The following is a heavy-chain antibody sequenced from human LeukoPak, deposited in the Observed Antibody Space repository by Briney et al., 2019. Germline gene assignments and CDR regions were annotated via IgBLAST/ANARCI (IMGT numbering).Heavy chain of an antibody. J-gene: IGHJ6*03. Sequence: PGGSLRLSCAASGFTFSSYAMSWVRQPPGKGLEWIGSIYYSGSTYYNPSLKSRVTISVDTSKNQFSLKLSSVTAADTAVYYCARLPAALDYYYYYMDVWGKGTTVTVSS. D-gene: IGHD2-2*01. CDR2: IYYSGST. CDR1: GFTFSSYA. V-gene: IGHV4-39*01. CDR3: ARLPAALDYYYYYMDV.